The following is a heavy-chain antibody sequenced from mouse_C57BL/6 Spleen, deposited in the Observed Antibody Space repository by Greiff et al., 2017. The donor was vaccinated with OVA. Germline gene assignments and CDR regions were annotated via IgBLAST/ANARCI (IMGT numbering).Heavy chain of an antibody. V-gene: IGHV1-7*01. J-gene: IGHJ4*01. CDR2: INPSSGYT. CDR3: AMSPLPYAMDY. Sequence: QVQLQQSGAELAKPGASVKLSCKASGYTFTSYWMHWVKQRPGQGLAWIGYINPSSGYTKYNQKFKDKATLTADKSSSTAYMQLSSLTYEDSAVYYCAMSPLPYAMDYWGQGTSVTVSS. CDR1: GYTFTSYW.